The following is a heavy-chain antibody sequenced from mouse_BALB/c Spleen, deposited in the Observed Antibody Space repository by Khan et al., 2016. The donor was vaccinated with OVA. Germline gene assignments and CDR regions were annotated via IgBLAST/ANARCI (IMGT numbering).Heavy chain of an antibody. CDR1: GFSLTTYG. V-gene: IGHV2-2*02. Sequence: VELVESGPGLVQPSQSLSITCTVSGFSLTTYGVHWVRQSPGKGLEWLGVIWSGGSTDENAPFISRLSISKDSSKSQVFFKMNSLQVNDTAIYYCARNYDYDEGLAYWGQGTLVTVSA. J-gene: IGHJ3*01. CDR3: ARNYDYDEGLAY. D-gene: IGHD2-4*01. CDR2: IWSGGST.